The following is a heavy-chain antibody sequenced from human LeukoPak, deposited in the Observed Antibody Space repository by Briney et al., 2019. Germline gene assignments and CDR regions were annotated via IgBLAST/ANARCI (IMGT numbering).Heavy chain of an antibody. D-gene: IGHD2/OR15-2a*01. Sequence: GGSLRLSCAASGFTFSDYWIHWVRQAPGKGLVWVSRINTDGSITNYADSVKGRFTISRDNAKNSLYLQMNSLRAEDTAVYYCARNKDYWGQGTLVTVSS. CDR1: GFTFSDYW. CDR2: INTDGSIT. CDR3: ARNKDY. V-gene: IGHV3-74*01. J-gene: IGHJ4*02.